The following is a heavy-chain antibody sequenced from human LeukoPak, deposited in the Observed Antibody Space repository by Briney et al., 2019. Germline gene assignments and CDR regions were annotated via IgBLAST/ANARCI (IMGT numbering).Heavy chain of an antibody. V-gene: IGHV4-34*01. D-gene: IGHD1-26*01. CDR1: GGSFSGYY. Sequence: SETLSLTCAVYGGSFSGYYWSWIRQPPGKGLEWIGEINHSGSTNYNPSLKSRVTIPVDTSKNQFSLKLSSVTAADTAVYYCARMSSHFGFDPWGQGTLVTVSS. CDR2: INHSGST. CDR3: ARMSSHFGFDP. J-gene: IGHJ5*02.